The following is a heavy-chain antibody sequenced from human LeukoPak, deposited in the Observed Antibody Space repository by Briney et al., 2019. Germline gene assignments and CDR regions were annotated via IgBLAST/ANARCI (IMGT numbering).Heavy chain of an antibody. CDR2: ISGSGGST. CDR3: AKDFEHSGYAGFDY. Sequence: GGSLRLPCAASGFTFSSYAMSWVRQAPGKGQEWVSAISGSGGSTYYADSVKGRFTISRDNSKNTLYLQMNSLRAEDTAVYYCAKDFEHSGYAGFDYWGQGTLVTVSS. V-gene: IGHV3-23*01. D-gene: IGHD5-12*01. CDR1: GFTFSSYA. J-gene: IGHJ4*02.